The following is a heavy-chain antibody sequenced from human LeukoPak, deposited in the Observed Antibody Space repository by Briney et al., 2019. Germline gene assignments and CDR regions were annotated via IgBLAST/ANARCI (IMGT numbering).Heavy chain of an antibody. J-gene: IGHJ4*02. V-gene: IGHV1-2*02. CDR2: IDTNSGGT. CDR3: ARGPHWDPHFDY. CDR1: GFTFSAYH. D-gene: IGHD7-27*01. Sequence: GASVKVSCKASGFTFSAYHMHWVRQGHGQGLEWMGRIDTNSGGTNYAQKFQGRFTMTRDTSISTAYMEPSGLRSDDSAVYYCARGPHWDPHFDYWGQGTLVTVSS.